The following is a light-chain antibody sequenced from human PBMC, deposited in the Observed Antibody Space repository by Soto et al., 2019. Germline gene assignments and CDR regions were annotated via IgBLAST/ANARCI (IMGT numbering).Light chain of an antibody. CDR2: YSN. J-gene: IGLJ1*01. Sequence: QSVLTQSASASGTPGQRVTISCSGGTSNIGTNAVYWFQLIPGTAPKLLIYYSNHRPSGISDRFSGSKSGTSASLAISGLRPEDEADYYCAAWDDRLRGYVFATGTKLTVL. CDR3: AAWDDRLRGYV. CDR1: TSNIGTNA. V-gene: IGLV1-47*01.